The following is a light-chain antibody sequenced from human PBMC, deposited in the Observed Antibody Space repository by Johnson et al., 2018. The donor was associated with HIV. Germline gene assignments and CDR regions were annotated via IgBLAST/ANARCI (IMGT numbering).Light chain of an antibody. J-gene: IGLJ1*01. CDR3: GTWDNGLITYV. V-gene: IGLV1-51*01. CDR2: DNN. Sequence: QSVLTQPPSVSAAPGQKVTISCSGSSSNIGNNYVSCYQQLPGTAPKLLIYDNNERPSGIPDRFSGSKSGTSATLGITGLQTGDEADYYCGTWDNGLITYVFGTGTKVTVL. CDR1: SSNIGNNY.